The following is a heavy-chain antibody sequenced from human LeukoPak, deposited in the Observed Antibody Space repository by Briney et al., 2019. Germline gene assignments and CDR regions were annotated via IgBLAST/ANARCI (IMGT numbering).Heavy chain of an antibody. J-gene: IGHJ4*02. CDR2: ISGSGGST. CDR1: GFTFSSYA. CDR3: AKDLWVYDYFDH. D-gene: IGHD6-13*01. V-gene: IGHV3-23*01. Sequence: GGSLRLSCAASGFTFSSYAMSWVRQASGKGLEWVSAISGSGGSTYYADSVKGRFTISRDNSKNTLYLQMNSLRVEDTAVYYCAKDLWVYDYFDHWGQGTLVTVSS.